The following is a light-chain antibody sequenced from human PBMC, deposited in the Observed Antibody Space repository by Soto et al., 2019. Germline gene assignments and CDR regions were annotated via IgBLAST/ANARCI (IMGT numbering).Light chain of an antibody. CDR3: ATWDDSLNAAV. J-gene: IGLJ7*01. CDR2: IND. CDR1: SYNVGKNL. Sequence: QSVLTQPPSASGTPGQRVTISCSGGSYNVGKNLVYWYQQRPGTAPKLIIYINDQRPSGVPARFSGSTSGTSASLAISGLQSDDEAHYYCATWDDSLNAAVFGGGTQLTVL. V-gene: IGLV1-44*01.